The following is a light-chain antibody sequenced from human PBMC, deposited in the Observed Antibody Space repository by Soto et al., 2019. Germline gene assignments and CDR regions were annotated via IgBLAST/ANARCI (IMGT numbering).Light chain of an antibody. CDR2: EVS. V-gene: IGLV2-14*01. Sequence: QSALTQPRSVSGSPGQSVTISCTGTSSDVGGYNYVSWYQHHPGKAPKLMIYEVSNRPSGVSNRFSGSKSGNTASLTISGLQAEDEADYYCSSYTSSSTPHVVFGGGTKLTVL. J-gene: IGLJ2*01. CDR1: SSDVGGYNY. CDR3: SSYTSSSTPHVV.